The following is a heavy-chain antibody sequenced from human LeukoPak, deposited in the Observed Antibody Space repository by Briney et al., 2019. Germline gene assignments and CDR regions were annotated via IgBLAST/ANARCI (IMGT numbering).Heavy chain of an antibody. D-gene: IGHD2-2*01. V-gene: IGHV3-21*03. Sequence: GGSLRLSCAASGFTFSSYSMNWVRQAPGKGLEWVSSISSSSSYIYYADSVKGRFTISRDNAKNSLYLQMNSLKTEDTAVYYCTRANEGYCSSTSCSYYYYYYYMDVWGKGTTVTVSS. CDR2: ISSSSSYI. J-gene: IGHJ6*03. CDR1: GFTFSSYS. CDR3: TRANEGYCSSTSCSYYYYYYYMDV.